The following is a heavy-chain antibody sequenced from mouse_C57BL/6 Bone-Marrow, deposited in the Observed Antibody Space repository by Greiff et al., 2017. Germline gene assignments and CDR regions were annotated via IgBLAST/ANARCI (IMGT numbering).Heavy chain of an antibody. V-gene: IGHV1-52*01. CDR2: IDPSDSET. CDR3: ARYGTVVYFDY. J-gene: IGHJ2*01. CDR1: GYTFTSYW. Sequence: QVQLKQPGAELVRPGSSVKLSCKASGYTFTSYWMHWVKQRPIQGLEWIGNIDPSDSETHYNQKFKDKATLTVDKSSSTAYMQLSSLTSEDSAVYYCARYGTVVYFDYWGQGTTLTVSS. D-gene: IGHD1-1*01.